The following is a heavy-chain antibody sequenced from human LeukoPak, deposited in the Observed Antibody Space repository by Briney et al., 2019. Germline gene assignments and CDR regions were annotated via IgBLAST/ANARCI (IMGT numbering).Heavy chain of an antibody. CDR3: AKLTRIVVVVAPTDG. D-gene: IGHD2-15*01. CDR1: GFTFSSYA. V-gene: IGHV3-23*01. CDR2: ISGSGGST. J-gene: IGHJ4*02. Sequence: PGGSLRLSCAASGFTFSSYAMSWVRQAPGKGLEWVSAISGSGGSTYYADSVKGRFTISRDNSKNTLYLQMNSLRAEDTAVYYCAKLTRIVVVVAPTDGWGQASLVTVSS.